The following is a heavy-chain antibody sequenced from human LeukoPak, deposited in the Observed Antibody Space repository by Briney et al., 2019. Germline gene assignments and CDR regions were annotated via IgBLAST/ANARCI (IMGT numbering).Heavy chain of an antibody. J-gene: IGHJ4*02. V-gene: IGHV3-23*01. CDR2: MTGNGDST. Sequence: GGSLRLSCEASGFRFSTYAMNWVRQAPGKGLEWVAAMTGNGDSTYFAESVRGRFTISRDNSKNTLYLQMNSLRADDTALYYCAKDDKGSRWLLSFWGQGTLVTVSS. CDR3: AKDDKGSRWLLSF. CDR1: GFRFSTYA. D-gene: IGHD2-15*01.